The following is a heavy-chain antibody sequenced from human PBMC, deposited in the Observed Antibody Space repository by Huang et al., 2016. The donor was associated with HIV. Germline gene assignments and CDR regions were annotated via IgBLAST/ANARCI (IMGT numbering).Heavy chain of an antibody. CDR2: INNGNGTT. V-gene: IGHV1-3*04. Sequence: VHLVQSGAEVRRPGAPVKISCKTFGYTFTQYPMHWVRQAPGQGLEWVGGINNGNGTTRYSPKLQGRLTISRDTSASAGFLGLTGLTYKDTGVYYCATTAFDYWGQGTLVTVSP. CDR1: GYTFTQYP. CDR3: ATTAFDY. J-gene: IGHJ4*02.